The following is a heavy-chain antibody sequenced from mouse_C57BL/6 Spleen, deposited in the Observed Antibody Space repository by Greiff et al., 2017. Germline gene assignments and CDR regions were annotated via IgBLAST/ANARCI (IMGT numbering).Heavy chain of an antibody. CDR2: ISSGSSTI. Sequence: EVQLVESGGGLVKPGGSLKLSCAASGFTFSDYGMHWVRQAPEKGLEWVAYISSGSSTIYYADKVKGRFTISRDNAKNTLFLQMTSLRSEDTAMYYCARGSNYDAYWYFDVWGTGTTGTVAS. CDR3: ARGSNYDAYWYFDV. CDR1: GFTFSDYG. J-gene: IGHJ1*03. D-gene: IGHD2-5*01. V-gene: IGHV5-17*01.